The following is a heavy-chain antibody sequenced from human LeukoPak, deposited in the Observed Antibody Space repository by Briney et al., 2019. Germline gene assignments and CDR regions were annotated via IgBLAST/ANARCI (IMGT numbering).Heavy chain of an antibody. CDR1: GFTFSSYE. V-gene: IGHV3-48*03. CDR2: ISSSGSTI. D-gene: IGHD1-26*01. J-gene: IGHJ4*02. CDR3: ARDRNKCGSYGPSGIFDY. Sequence: GASLRLSCAASGFTFSSYEMNWVRQAPGKGLEWVSYISSSGSTIYYADSVKGRFTISRDNAKNSLYLQMNSLRAEDTAVYYCARDRNKCGSYGPSGIFDYWGQGTLLTVSS.